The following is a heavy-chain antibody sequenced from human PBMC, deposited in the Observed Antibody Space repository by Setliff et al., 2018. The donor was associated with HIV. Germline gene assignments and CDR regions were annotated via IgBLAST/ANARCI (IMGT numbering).Heavy chain of an antibody. CDR3: AVRRYYDSTGYYDY. CDR1: SGSISGDNW. Sequence: PSETLSLTCTVSSGSISGDNWWSWVRQPPGKGLEWIGEIYHRGSTNYNPSLKSRVTISVDKSKSQFTLKLTSVTAADTAVYYCAVRRYYDSTGYYDYWGQGTLVTVSS. CDR2: IYHRGST. V-gene: IGHV4-4*02. J-gene: IGHJ4*02. D-gene: IGHD3-22*01.